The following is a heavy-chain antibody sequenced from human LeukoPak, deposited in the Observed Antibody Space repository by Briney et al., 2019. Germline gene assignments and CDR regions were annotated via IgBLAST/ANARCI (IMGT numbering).Heavy chain of an antibody. CDR2: ISYDGSNK. J-gene: IGHJ4*02. CDR1: GFTFSSYA. D-gene: IGHD5-18*01. CDR3: ARSSGRYSYGTPFDY. V-gene: IGHV3-30*04. Sequence: GGSLRLSCAASGFTFSSYAMHWVRQAPGKGLEWVAVISYDGSNKYYADSVKGRFTISRDNSKNTLYLQMNSLRIEDTAVYYCARSSGRYSYGTPFDYWGQGTLVTVSS.